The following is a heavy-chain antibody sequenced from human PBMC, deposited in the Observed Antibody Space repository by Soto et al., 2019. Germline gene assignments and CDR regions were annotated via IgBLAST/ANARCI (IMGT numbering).Heavy chain of an antibody. V-gene: IGHV1-18*01. Sequence: QVQLVQSGAEVKKPGASVKVSCKASGYTFTSYGISWVRQAPGQGLEWMGWISAYNGNTNYAQKLQGRVTMTTDTPTSTANMERRSLRSDDAGVYYCARGAYYYGSDTELTMFAPWAQGPLVTVSS. D-gene: IGHD3-10*01. CDR2: ISAYNGNT. CDR3: ARGAYYYGSDTELTMFAP. J-gene: IGHJ5*02. CDR1: GYTFTSYG.